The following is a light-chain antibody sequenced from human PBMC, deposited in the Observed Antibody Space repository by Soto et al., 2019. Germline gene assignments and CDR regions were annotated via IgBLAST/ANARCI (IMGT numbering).Light chain of an antibody. CDR1: QSVSSSY. CDR2: GAS. Sequence: EIVLTKSPGTLPLSPGERATLSCRASQSVSSSYLAWYQQKPGQAPRLLIYGASSRATGIPDRFSGSGSGTAFTRTISRLEPEDFAVYYCQQYGSSPSITFGQRTRREIK. CDR3: QQYGSSPSIT. V-gene: IGKV3-20*01. J-gene: IGKJ5*01.